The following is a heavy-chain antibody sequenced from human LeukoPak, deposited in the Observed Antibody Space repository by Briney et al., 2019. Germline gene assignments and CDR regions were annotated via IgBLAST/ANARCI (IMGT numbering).Heavy chain of an antibody. J-gene: IGHJ4*02. CDR1: GGSMSGTKW. D-gene: IGHD1-14*01. CDR2: IYHSGST. V-gene: IGHV4-4*02. CDR3: ATSTVMNHYCFDY. Sequence: PSETLSLTCAVSGGSMSGTKWWSWVRQPPGKGLEWIGEIYHSGSTNYNPSLKSRITISVDKSKNQVSLNLTSVTAADTAVYYCATSTVMNHYCFDYWAQGTLVTVAS.